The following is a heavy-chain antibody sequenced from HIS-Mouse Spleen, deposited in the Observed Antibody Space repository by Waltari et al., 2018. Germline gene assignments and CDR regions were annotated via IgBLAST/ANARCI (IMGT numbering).Heavy chain of an antibody. CDR2: IYYSGST. D-gene: IGHD6-13*01. J-gene: IGHJ2*01. Sequence: QLQLQESGPGLVKPSETLSLTCTVSVGSIRSSSYYWGWIRQPPGKGLGWIGSIYYSGSTYYNPSLKSRVTISVDTSKNQFSLKLSSVTAADTAVYYCAREIPYSSSWYDWYFDLWGRGTLVTVSS. CDR3: AREIPYSSSWYDWYFDL. CDR1: VGSIRSSSYY. V-gene: IGHV4-39*07.